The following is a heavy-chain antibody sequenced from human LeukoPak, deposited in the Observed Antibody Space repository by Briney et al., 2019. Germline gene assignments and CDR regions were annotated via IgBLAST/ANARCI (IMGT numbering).Heavy chain of an antibody. CDR2: IKSKTDGGAT. CDR3: TTYVDWPRYYYMDV. Sequence: GGSLRLSCAASGFTFSNAWMSWVRQAPGKGLEWVGRIKSKTDGGATDYAAPVKGRFTISRDDSKNTLYLQMNSLKTEDTAVYYCTTYVDWPRYYYMDVWGKGTTVTVSS. J-gene: IGHJ6*03. V-gene: IGHV3-15*01. D-gene: IGHD3/OR15-3a*01. CDR1: GFTFSNAW.